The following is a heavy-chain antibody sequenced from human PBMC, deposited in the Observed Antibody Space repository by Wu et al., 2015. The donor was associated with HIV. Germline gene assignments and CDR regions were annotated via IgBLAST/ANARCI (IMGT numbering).Heavy chain of an antibody. CDR2: IQPNSGVT. J-gene: IGHJ4*02. Sequence: QVQLVQSGAEVKKAGASVKVSCKASGYTFTSYGISWVRQAPGQGLEWMGWIQPNSGVTKNAQTFRGRLTMTRDTSINTVYMELSRLRFDDTALYYCTERLREWGQGSLVTVSS. D-gene: IGHD5-24*01. V-gene: IGHV1-2*02. CDR1: GYTFTSYG. CDR3: TERLRE.